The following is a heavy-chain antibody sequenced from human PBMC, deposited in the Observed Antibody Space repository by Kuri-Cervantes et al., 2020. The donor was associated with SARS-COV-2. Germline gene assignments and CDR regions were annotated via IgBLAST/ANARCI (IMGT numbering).Heavy chain of an antibody. CDR2: ISSSSSTI. J-gene: IGHJ3*02. D-gene: IGHD3-10*01. CDR3: ARSPRVQGVIIQGYAFDI. V-gene: IGHV3-48*02. CDR1: GFTFSSYS. Sequence: GESLKISCAASGFTFSSYSMNWVRQAPGKGLEWVSYISSSSSTIYYADSVKGRFTISRDNAKNSLYLQMNSLRDEDTAVYYCARSPRVQGVIIQGYAFDIWGQGTMVTVSS.